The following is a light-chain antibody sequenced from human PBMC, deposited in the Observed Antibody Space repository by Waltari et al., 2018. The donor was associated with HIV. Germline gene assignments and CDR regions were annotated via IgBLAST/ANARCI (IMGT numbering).Light chain of an antibody. Sequence: SSELTQGPAVSVALGQTVRITCQGDSPRFYYASWYQQKPGQAPGLVIYGRNNRPSGIPARFSGSRSGNTASLTITGAQAEDEADYYCNSRDRSGYLHVLFGGGTKLTVL. V-gene: IGLV3-19*01. J-gene: IGLJ2*01. CDR1: SPRFYY. CDR3: NSRDRSGYLHVL. CDR2: GRN.